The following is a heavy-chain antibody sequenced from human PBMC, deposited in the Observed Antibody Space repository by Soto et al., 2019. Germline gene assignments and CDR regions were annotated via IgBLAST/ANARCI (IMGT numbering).Heavy chain of an antibody. CDR1: GYTFNRYA. Sequence: QVHLVQSGAEVKKPGASVKVSCKASGYTFNRYAIHWVRQAPGQSLEGMGWISTSSGDTKYSEKTQGRATITRDTSASTAYLELGSLSSEDTAVYYCARDIQDCSGGSCGYYFDYWGQGTLVTVSA. J-gene: IGHJ4*02. CDR2: ISTSSGDT. CDR3: ARDIQDCSGGSCGYYFDY. D-gene: IGHD2-15*01. V-gene: IGHV1-3*04.